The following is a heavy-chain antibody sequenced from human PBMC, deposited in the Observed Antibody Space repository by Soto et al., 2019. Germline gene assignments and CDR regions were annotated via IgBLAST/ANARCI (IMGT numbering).Heavy chain of an antibody. J-gene: IGHJ5*02. CDR2: IYHSGST. D-gene: IGHD6-13*01. V-gene: IGHV4-4*02. Sequence: PSETLSLTSAVSGGSISSSNWWSWVRQPPGKGLEWIGEIYHSGSTNYNPSLKSRVTISVDKSKNQFSLKLSSVTAADTAVYYCARSPIAAAGNWFDPWGQGTLVTVSS. CDR3: ARSPIAAAGNWFDP. CDR1: GGSISSSNW.